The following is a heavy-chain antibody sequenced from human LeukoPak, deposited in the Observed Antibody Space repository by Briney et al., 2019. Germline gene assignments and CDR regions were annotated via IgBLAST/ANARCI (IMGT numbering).Heavy chain of an antibody. CDR3: AREGCSGGSCYFPNSPIDY. Sequence: ASVKVSCKVSGYTFTGFYLHWVRQAPGQGLEWMGRINPNSGDTNYAQKFQGRVTMTRDTSSSTASMELSRLRSDDTAVYYCAREGCSGGSCYFPNSPIDYWGQGTLVTVSS. J-gene: IGHJ4*02. CDR1: GYTFTGFY. V-gene: IGHV1-2*06. CDR2: INPNSGDT. D-gene: IGHD2-15*01.